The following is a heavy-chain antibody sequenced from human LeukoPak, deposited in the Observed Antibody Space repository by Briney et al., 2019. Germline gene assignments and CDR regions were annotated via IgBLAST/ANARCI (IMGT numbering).Heavy chain of an antibody. D-gene: IGHD6-19*01. CDR1: GFTFSSYA. J-gene: IGHJ3*02. CDR2: ISDAGGTT. Sequence: GSLRLSCAASGFTFSSYAMTWVRQAPGKGLEWVSTISDAGGTTYYTDSVKGRFTISRDDSKNTLYLQMNSLRAEDTAVYYCAKTAPYSSGWYQRAFDIWGQGTMVTVSS. V-gene: IGHV3-23*01. CDR3: AKTAPYSSGWYQRAFDI.